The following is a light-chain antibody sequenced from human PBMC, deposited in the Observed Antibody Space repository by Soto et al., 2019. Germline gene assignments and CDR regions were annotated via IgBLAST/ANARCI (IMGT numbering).Light chain of an antibody. Sequence: DIQMTQSPSTLSASVVDRVTITCRASQRISNWLAWYQQKPGKAPNLLIYKASSLDSVVPLRFSGSGSGTELTHTIRGLQTDDFATYYCQQYDSYSSFDQGTKLEIK. CDR1: QRISNW. CDR3: QQYDSYSS. J-gene: IGKJ2*01. V-gene: IGKV1-5*03. CDR2: KAS.